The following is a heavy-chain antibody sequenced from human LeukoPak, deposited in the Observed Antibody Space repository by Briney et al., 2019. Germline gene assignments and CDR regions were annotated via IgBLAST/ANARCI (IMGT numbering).Heavy chain of an antibody. D-gene: IGHD6-13*01. V-gene: IGHV4-34*01. CDR1: GGSFSGYY. Sequence: KPSETLSLTCAVYGGSFSGYYWSWIRQPPGKGLEWIGEINHSGSTNYNPSLKSRVTISVDTSKNQFSLKLSSVPAADTAVYYCARGALLSSSWYGWFDPWGQGTLVTVSS. CDR3: ARGALLSSSWYGWFDP. J-gene: IGHJ5*02. CDR2: INHSGST.